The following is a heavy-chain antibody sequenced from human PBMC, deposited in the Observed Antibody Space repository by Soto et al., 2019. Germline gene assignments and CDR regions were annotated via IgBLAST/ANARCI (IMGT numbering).Heavy chain of an antibody. CDR2: IWYDGSNK. Sequence: GGSLRLSFAASGLTFSSYGMHWVRQAPGKGLEWVAVIWYDGSNKYYADSVKGRFTISRDNSKNTLYLQMNSLRAEDTAVYYCAREDYYYSSGYPSFDYWGQGT. J-gene: IGHJ4*02. CDR1: GLTFSSYG. V-gene: IGHV3-33*01. CDR3: AREDYYYSSGYPSFDY. D-gene: IGHD3-22*01.